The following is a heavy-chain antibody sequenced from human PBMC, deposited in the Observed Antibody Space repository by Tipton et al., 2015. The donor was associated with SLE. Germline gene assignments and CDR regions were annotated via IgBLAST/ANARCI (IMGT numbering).Heavy chain of an antibody. V-gene: IGHV1-2*06. CDR2: INPNSVGT. Sequence: QVQLVQSGAEVKKPGASVKVSCKASGYTFTGYYIHWVRQAPGQGLEWMGRINPNSVGTNYAQKFQGRVTMTRDTSISTAYMELSRLKSDDTAVYYCARGAPSTIFGVVIGVIDYWGQGTLVTVSS. D-gene: IGHD3-3*01. J-gene: IGHJ4*02. CDR1: GYTFTGYY. CDR3: ARGAPSTIFGVVIGVIDY.